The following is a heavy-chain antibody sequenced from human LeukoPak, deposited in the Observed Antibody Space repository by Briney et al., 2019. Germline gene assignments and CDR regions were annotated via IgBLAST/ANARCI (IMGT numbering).Heavy chain of an antibody. CDR2: IYYSGST. CDR3: AIARMRYFDWLLPYDAFDI. CDR1: GGSISSSSYY. V-gene: IGHV4-39*07. Sequence: SETLSLTCTVSGGSISSSSYYWGWTRQPPGKGLEWIGSIYYSGSTYYNPSLKSRVTISVGTSKNQFSLKLSSVTAADTAVYYCAIARMRYFDWLLPYDAFDIWGQGTMVTVSS. D-gene: IGHD3-9*01. J-gene: IGHJ3*02.